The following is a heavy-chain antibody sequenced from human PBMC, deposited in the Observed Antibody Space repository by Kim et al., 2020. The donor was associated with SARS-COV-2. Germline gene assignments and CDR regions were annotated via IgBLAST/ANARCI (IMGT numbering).Heavy chain of an antibody. CDR1: GYSFTSYW. Sequence: GGSLKISCNGSGYSFTSYWISWVRQMPGKGLEWIGRIDPSDSYTNYSPSFQGHVTISADKSISTAYLQWSSLKASDTAMYYCARQGTYCSSTSCYSWFDPWGQGTLVTVSS. CDR3: ARQGTYCSSTSCYSWFDP. CDR2: IDPSDSYT. D-gene: IGHD2-2*02. V-gene: IGHV5-10-1*01. J-gene: IGHJ5*02.